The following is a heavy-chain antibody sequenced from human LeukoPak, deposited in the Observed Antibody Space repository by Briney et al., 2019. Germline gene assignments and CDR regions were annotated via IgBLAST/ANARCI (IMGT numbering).Heavy chain of an antibody. J-gene: IGHJ4*02. CDR2: IYCSGST. V-gene: IGHV4-39*01. CDR3: ARLGAGTTDY. D-gene: IGHD1-1*01. Sequence: PSETLSLTCTVSGGSISSSSYYWGWIRQPPGKGLEWIGSIYCSGSTYYNPSLKSRVTISVDTSKNQFSLKLSSVTAADTAVYYCARLGAGTTDYWGQGTLVTVSS. CDR1: GGSISSSSYY.